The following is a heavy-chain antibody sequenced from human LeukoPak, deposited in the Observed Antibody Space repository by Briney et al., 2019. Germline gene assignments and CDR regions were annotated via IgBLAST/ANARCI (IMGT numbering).Heavy chain of an antibody. CDR2: ISSSSSTI. Sequence: GGSLRLSCAASGFTFSSYSMNWVRQAPGKGLEWVSYISSSSSTIYYADSVKGRFTISRDNAKKSLYLQMNSLRAEDTAVYYCARAVAARHDYYYYYMDVWGKGTTVTVPS. J-gene: IGHJ6*03. CDR3: ARAVAARHDYYYYYMDV. CDR1: GFTFSSYS. V-gene: IGHV3-48*01. D-gene: IGHD6-6*01.